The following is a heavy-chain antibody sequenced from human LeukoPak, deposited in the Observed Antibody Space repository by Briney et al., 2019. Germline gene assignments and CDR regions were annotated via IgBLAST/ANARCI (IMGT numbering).Heavy chain of an antibody. CDR3: ARSTYHDFWSGYHLGNFDY. CDR1: GGSISSYY. CDR2: IYYSGST. Sequence: SETLSLTCTVSGGSISSYYWSWIRQPPGKGLEWIGYIYYSGSTNYNPSLKSRVTISVDTSKNQFSLKLSSVTAADTAVYYCARSTYHDFWSGYHLGNFDYWGQGTLVTVSS. V-gene: IGHV4-59*01. J-gene: IGHJ4*02. D-gene: IGHD3-3*01.